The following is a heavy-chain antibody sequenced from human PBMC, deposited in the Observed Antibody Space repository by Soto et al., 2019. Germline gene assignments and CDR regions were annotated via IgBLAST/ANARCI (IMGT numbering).Heavy chain of an antibody. CDR3: ASWQLLMAPDVMDV. CDR1: GFTLSSYE. D-gene: IGHD2-8*01. V-gene: IGHV3-48*03. J-gene: IGHJ6*02. CDR2: ISRSGSTI. Sequence: QPGGSMRLSCAASGFTLSSYERNWVRQATGKGLAWVSYISRSGSTIYYAYSVKGRFTISRDNAKNSLYLQMNSLIAEATAVYYCASWQLLMAPDVMDVWGQGTTVTVSS.